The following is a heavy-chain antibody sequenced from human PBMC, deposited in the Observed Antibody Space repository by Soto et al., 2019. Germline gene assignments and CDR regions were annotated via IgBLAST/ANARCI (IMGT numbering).Heavy chain of an antibody. CDR2: IIPIFGTA. J-gene: IGHJ6*02. V-gene: IGHV1-69*13. CDR1: GRTFRSYA. Sequence: PVQVSCKASGRTFRSYAISRVRSAPRQGPEWMGGIIPIFGTANYAQKFQGRVTITADESTSTAYMELSSLRSEDTAVYYCARVNTMIVVVIKPPATEYYGMDVWGQGTTVTVSS. CDR3: ARVNTMIVVVIKPPATEYYGMDV. D-gene: IGHD3-22*01.